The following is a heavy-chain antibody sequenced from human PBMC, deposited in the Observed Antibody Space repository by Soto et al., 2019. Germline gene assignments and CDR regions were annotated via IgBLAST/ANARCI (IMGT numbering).Heavy chain of an antibody. J-gene: IGHJ4*02. V-gene: IGHV1-8*01. Sequence: QVQLVQSGAEVKKPGASVKVSCKASGYTFTSYDINWVRQATGQGLEWMGWMNPNSGNTGYAQKFQGRVTMTRHTPRSNAYMGLSSRRSDDTAVYYCARVLTAMVTRYRFDCWGQGTLVPVFS. D-gene: IGHD5-18*01. CDR3: ARVLTAMVTRYRFDC. CDR1: GYTFTSYD. CDR2: MNPNSGNT.